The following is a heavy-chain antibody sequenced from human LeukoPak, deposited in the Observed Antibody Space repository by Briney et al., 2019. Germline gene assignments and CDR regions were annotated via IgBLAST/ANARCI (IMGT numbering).Heavy chain of an antibody. CDR2: IYHSGST. CDR3: ARASTNDYYDSSGYYLY. J-gene: IGHJ4*02. CDR1: GYSISSGYY. D-gene: IGHD3-22*01. V-gene: IGHV4-38-2*02. Sequence: SETLSLTCTVSGYSISSGYYWGWIRPPPGKGLEWIGSIYHSGSTYYNPSLKSRVTISVDTSKNQFSLKLSSVTAADTAVYYCARASTNDYYDSSGYYLYWGQGTLVTVSS.